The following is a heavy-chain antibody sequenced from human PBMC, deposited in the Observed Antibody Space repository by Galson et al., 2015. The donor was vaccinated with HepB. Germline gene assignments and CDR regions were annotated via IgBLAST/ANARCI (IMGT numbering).Heavy chain of an antibody. CDR1: GYTFTGYY. CDR2: INPNSGGT. D-gene: IGHD5-18*01. CDR3: ARGGYSYGHSAQYYFDY. V-gene: IGHV1-2*05. Sequence: SVKVSCKASGYTFTGYYMHWVRQAPGQGLEWMGRINPNSGGTNYAQKFQGRVTMTRDTSISTAYMELSRLRSDDTVVYYCARGGYSYGHSAQYYFDYWGQGTLVTVSS. J-gene: IGHJ4*02.